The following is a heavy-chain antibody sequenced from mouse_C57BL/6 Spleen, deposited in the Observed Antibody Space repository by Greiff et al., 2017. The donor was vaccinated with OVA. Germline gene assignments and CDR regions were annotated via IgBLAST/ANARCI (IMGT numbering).Heavy chain of an antibody. J-gene: IGHJ2*01. CDR3: AMGSYDFDD. CDR1: GFTFSSYT. CDR2: ISGGGGNT. V-gene: IGHV5-9*01. D-gene: IGHD6-1*01. Sequence: DVKLVESGGGLVKPGGSLKLSCAASGFTFSSYTMSWVRQTPEKRLEWVATISGGGGNTYYPDSVTGRFTITRDNDNNTLYLQLSSLRSEDTALYYCAMGSYDFDDWGQGTTLTVSS.